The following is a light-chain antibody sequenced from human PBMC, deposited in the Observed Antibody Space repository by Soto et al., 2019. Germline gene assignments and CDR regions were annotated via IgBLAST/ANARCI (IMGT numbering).Light chain of an antibody. J-gene: IGLJ3*02. Sequence: QPASVSGSPGQSITISCTGTSSDVGGYNYVSWYQQHAGKAPKLMIYDVSSRPSGVSNRFSGSKSGNTASLAISGLQAEDEADYYCSSYTTNSVPVFGGGTKVTVL. V-gene: IGLV2-14*01. CDR1: SSDVGGYNY. CDR2: DVS. CDR3: SSYTTNSVPV.